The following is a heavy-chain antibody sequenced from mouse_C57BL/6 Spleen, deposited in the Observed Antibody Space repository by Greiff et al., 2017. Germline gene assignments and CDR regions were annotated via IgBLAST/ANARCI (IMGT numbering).Heavy chain of an antibody. D-gene: IGHD1-1*01. Sequence: QVQLQQPGAELVRPGSSVKLSCKASGYTFTSYWMHWVKQRPIQGLEWIGNIDPSDSETHYNQKFKDKATLTVDKSSSTAYMQLSSLTSEDSAVYYCARQGDYYGSSYRFYAMDYWGQGTSVTVSS. CDR3: ARQGDYYGSSYRFYAMDY. CDR1: GYTFTSYW. V-gene: IGHV1-52*01. J-gene: IGHJ4*01. CDR2: IDPSDSET.